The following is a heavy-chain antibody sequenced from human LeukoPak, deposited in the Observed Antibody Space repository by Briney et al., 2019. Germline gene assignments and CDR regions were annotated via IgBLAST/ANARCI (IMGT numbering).Heavy chain of an antibody. Sequence: KPSETLSLTCTVSGGSISSYYWSWIRQSPGKGLEWIGYIYYSGSTNYNPSLKSRVTISVDTSKNQFSLKLSSVTAADTAVYYCARQGYAGNSGYFDYWGQGTLVTVSS. CDR1: GGSISSYY. CDR3: ARQGYAGNSGYFDY. CDR2: IYYSGST. D-gene: IGHD4-23*01. V-gene: IGHV4-59*08. J-gene: IGHJ4*02.